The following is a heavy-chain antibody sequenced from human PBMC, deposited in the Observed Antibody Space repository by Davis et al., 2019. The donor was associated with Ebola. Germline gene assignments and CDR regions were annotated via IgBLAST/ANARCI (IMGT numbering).Heavy chain of an antibody. CDR1: GFTVRSNY. CDR3: ASAVGPTVEYYFDY. V-gene: IGHV3-53*01. D-gene: IGHD1-26*01. J-gene: IGHJ4*02. CDR2: LYSAGNT. Sequence: GESLKISCAASGFTVRSNYMSWVRQAPGKGLEWISVLYSAGNTYYADSVKGRFTISRDNSKNTVYLQMNSLRAEDTALYYCASAVGPTVEYYFDYWGQGTLVTVSS.